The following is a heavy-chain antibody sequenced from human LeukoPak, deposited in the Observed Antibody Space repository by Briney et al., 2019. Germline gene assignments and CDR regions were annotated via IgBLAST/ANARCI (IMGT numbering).Heavy chain of an antibody. CDR2: IYSGGST. V-gene: IGHV3-53*01. D-gene: IGHD6-13*01. CDR1: GFTVSSNY. Sequence: GGSLRLSCAASGFTVSSNYMSWVRQAPGKGLEWVSVIYSGGSTYYADSVKGRFTISRDNSKNTLYLQMNSLRAEDTAVYYCAKDHHIPGIAAADWGQGTLVTVSS. J-gene: IGHJ4*02. CDR3: AKDHHIPGIAAAD.